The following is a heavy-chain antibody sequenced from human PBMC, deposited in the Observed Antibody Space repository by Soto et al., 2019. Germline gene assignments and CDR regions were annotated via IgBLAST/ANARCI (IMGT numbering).Heavy chain of an antibody. D-gene: IGHD5-12*01. CDR3: TTKSGYDSFYYYYYYMDV. Sequence: GGSLRLSCAASGFTFSNAWMSWVRQAPWKGLEWVGRIKSKTDGGTTDYAAPVKGRFTISRDDSKNTLYLQMNSLKTEDTAVYYCTTKSGYDSFYYYYYYMDVWGKGTTVTVSS. CDR1: GFTFSNAW. V-gene: IGHV3-15*01. J-gene: IGHJ6*03. CDR2: IKSKTDGGTT.